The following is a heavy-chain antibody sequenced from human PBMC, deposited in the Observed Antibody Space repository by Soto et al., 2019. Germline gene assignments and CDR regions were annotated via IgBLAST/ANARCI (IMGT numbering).Heavy chain of an antibody. CDR3: ARTNYYESSGYPTFPN. D-gene: IGHD3-22*01. J-gene: IGHJ4*02. CDR2: ISYDGSNK. CDR1: GFTFSSYA. V-gene: IGHV3-30-3*01. Sequence: GGSLRLSCAASGFTFSSYAMHWVRQAPGKGLEWVAVISYDGSNKYYADSVKGRFTISRDNSKNTLYLQMNSLRAEDTAVYYCARTNYYESSGYPTFPNWGQGALVTV.